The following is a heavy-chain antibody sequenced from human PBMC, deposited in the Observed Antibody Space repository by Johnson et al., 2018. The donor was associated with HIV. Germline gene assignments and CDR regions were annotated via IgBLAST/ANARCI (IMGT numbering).Heavy chain of an antibody. CDR3: ARVRNVLLWFGEEIGDAFDI. CDR1: QFTFSSYY. Sequence: VKLVESGGGLAKPAWSPRLSCAASQFTFSSYYMNCVRQTTGKGLEWVSAIGSAGDTYYPGSVKGRFTISRENAKNSLYLQMNSLGAGDTALYYCARVRNVLLWFGEEIGDAFDIWGHGTMVTVSS. V-gene: IGHV3-13*01. D-gene: IGHD3-10*01. J-gene: IGHJ3*02. CDR2: IGSAGDT.